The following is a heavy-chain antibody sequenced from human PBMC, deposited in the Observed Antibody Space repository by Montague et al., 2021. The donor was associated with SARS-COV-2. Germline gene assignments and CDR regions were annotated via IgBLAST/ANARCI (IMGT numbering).Heavy chain of an antibody. CDR1: GVSISSSSYY. D-gene: IGHD2-15*01. Sequence: SETLSLTCTVSGVSISSSSYYWGWIRQPPGKVLEWVGSNYYSGSTYYNPSLKSRITISVDTTKNQFSLKLSSVTAADTAVYYGASQEPIVVVVAAARGWFDPWGQGTLVTVSS. J-gene: IGHJ5*02. CDR3: ASQEPIVVVVAAARGWFDP. CDR2: NYYSGST. V-gene: IGHV4-39*01.